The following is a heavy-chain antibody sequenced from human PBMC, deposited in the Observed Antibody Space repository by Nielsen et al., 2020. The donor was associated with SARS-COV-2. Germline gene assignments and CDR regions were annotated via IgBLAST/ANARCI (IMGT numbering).Heavy chain of an antibody. CDR2: ISSTGGST. J-gene: IGHJ4*02. V-gene: IGHV3-64*01. D-gene: IGHD3-22*01. Sequence: WVRQPPGKGLEYVSAISSTGGSTYYANSVKGRFTISRDNSKNTLYLQMNSLRAEDTAVYYCAKDGTYYYDSSGYPLFDYWGQGTLVTVSS. CDR3: AKDGTYYYDSSGYPLFDY.